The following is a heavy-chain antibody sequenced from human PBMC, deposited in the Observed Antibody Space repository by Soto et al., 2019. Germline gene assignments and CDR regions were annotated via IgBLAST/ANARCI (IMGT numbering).Heavy chain of an antibody. Sequence: ASVKVSCKASGYTFTSYGISWVRQAPGQGLEWMGWISAYNGNTNYAQKLQGRVTMTTDTSTSTAYMELRSLRSDDTAVYYCARDQRLNYDFWSGPPTGTSGGMDVWGQGTTVTVSS. J-gene: IGHJ6*02. CDR3: ARDQRLNYDFWSGPPTGTSGGMDV. V-gene: IGHV1-18*01. CDR1: GYTFTSYG. CDR2: ISAYNGNT. D-gene: IGHD3-3*01.